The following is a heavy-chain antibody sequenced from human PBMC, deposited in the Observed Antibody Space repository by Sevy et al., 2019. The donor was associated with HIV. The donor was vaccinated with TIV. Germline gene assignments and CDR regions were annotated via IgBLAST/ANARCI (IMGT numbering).Heavy chain of an antibody. CDR2: IYPGDSET. CDR3: AGPTGLKVGIDFGTLDI. V-gene: IGHV5-51*01. D-gene: IGHD4-17*01. J-gene: IGHJ3*02. Sequence: GESLKISCKGSGYSFTAYWIDWVRQVPGKGLEWMGTIYPGDSETRYSPSVQGQVTISADKSLATASLQWSSLKASDTAEYYCAGPTGLKVGIDFGTLDIWGQGTMVTVSS. CDR1: GYSFTAYW.